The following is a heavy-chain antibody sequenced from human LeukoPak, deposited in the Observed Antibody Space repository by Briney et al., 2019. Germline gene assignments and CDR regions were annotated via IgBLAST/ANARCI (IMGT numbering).Heavy chain of an antibody. J-gene: IGHJ2*01. CDR3: AKGSRGWYSWYFDV. CDR2: ISGSGGST. Sequence: GGSLRLSCAASGFTFSSFTMSWVRQAPGKGLEWVSAISGSGGSTYYADPVKGRFTISRDNSKNTLYLQMNSLRAEDTAVYYCAKGSRGWYSWYFDVWGRGTLVTVSS. V-gene: IGHV3-23*01. CDR1: GFTFSSFT. D-gene: IGHD6-19*01.